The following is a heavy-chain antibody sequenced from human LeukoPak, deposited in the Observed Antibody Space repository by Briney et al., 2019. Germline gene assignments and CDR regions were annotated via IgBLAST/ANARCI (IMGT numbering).Heavy chain of an antibody. D-gene: IGHD2-2*01. CDR2: INHSGST. CDR3: ARGRRNYCSSTSCYVLLFDY. J-gene: IGHJ4*02. Sequence: KASETLSLTCAVYGGSFSGYYWSWIRQPPGKGLEWIGEINHSGSTNYNPSLKSRVTISVDTSENQFSLKLSSVTAADTAVYYCARGRRNYCSSTSCYVLLFDYWGQGTLVTVSS. V-gene: IGHV4-34*01. CDR1: GGSFSGYY.